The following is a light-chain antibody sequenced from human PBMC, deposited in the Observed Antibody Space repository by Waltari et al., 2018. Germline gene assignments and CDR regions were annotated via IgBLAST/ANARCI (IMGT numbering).Light chain of an antibody. V-gene: IGKV3-20*01. Sequence: EIVLTQSPGPLSFSPGERATLSCRASQSVSKYLAWYQQKPGQAPRLLIYHASTRATGIPDRFSGSGSGTDFSLTISRLEPEDFAVYYCQKYESLPATFGQGTKVEIK. J-gene: IGKJ1*01. CDR1: QSVSKY. CDR3: QKYESLPAT. CDR2: HAS.